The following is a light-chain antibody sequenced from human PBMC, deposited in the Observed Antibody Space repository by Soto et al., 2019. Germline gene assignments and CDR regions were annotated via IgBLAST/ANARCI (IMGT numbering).Light chain of an antibody. Sequence: QSVLTQPASVSGSPGQSITISCTGTSSDVGGYNYVSCYQRHRGKPPKLIIYDVSNRPSGVSNLFSGSKSGNTSSLTISGLQAEDEADYYCSSYTSSPLYVFGTGTKVTVL. J-gene: IGLJ1*01. V-gene: IGLV2-14*01. CDR1: SSDVGGYNY. CDR3: SSYTSSPLYV. CDR2: DVS.